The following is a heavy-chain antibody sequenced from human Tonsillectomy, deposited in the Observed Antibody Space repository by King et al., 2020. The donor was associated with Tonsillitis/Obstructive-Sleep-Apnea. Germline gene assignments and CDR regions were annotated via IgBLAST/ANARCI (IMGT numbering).Heavy chain of an antibody. V-gene: IGHV1-69*10. CDR1: GDTFSSHA. D-gene: IGHD1-26*01. J-gene: IGHJ6*02. Sequence: QLVQSGAEVKKPGSSVKVSCKASGDTFSSHAISWVRRAPGQGLEWMGGIIFKLGIANYAHKFQGRVTMTADKFTSTTYMEVSRLRSEDTAVYYCTYSREGYYHFYYYGMDVWGQGTTVTVSS. CDR2: IIFKLGIA. CDR3: TYSREGYYHFYYYGMDV.